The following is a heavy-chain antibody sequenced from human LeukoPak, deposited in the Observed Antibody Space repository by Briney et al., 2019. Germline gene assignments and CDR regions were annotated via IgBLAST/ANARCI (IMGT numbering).Heavy chain of an antibody. D-gene: IGHD3-10*01. J-gene: IGHJ4*02. CDR3: ARVPPWFGEFFDY. Sequence: ASVKVSCKASGYTFTSYDINWVRQATGQGLEWMGWMNPNSGGTNYAQKFQGRVTMTRDTSISTAYMELSRLRSDDTAVYYCARVPPWFGEFFDYWGQGTLVTVSS. CDR1: GYTFTSYD. V-gene: IGHV1-2*02. CDR2: MNPNSGGT.